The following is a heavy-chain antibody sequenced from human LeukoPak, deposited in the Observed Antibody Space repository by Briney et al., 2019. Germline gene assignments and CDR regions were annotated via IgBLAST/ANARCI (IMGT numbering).Heavy chain of an antibody. CDR2: ITSGGTK. D-gene: IGHD1-26*01. Sequence: GGSLRLSCAASGFTFSDYYMSWIRQAPGKGLEWVSYITSGGTKYYADSVKGRFTISRDNAKNSLYLQMNSLRAEDTAVYYCAREKVRASYSHFDYWGQGTLVTVSS. CDR3: AREKVRASYSHFDY. J-gene: IGHJ4*02. V-gene: IGHV3-11*01. CDR1: GFTFSDYY.